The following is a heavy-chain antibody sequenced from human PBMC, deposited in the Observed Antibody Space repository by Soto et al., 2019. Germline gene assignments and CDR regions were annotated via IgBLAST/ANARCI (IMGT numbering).Heavy chain of an antibody. V-gene: IGHV3-23*04. D-gene: IGHD6-13*01. CDR1: GFTFSAYV. J-gene: IGHJ4*02. CDR2: ITSSGGGT. Sequence: EVQLVESGGGLVQPGGSLRLSCAASGFTFSAYVMSWVRQAPGKGLEWVSSITSSGGGTYYADSVKGRFTVSRDNSKNTVYLQMNSMRDEDTAEYYCAKLTAAWGQGTLVTVSS. CDR3: AKLTAA.